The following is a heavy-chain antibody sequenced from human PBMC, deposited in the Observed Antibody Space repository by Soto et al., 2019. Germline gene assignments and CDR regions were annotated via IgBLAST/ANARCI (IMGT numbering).Heavy chain of an antibody. J-gene: IGHJ4*02. D-gene: IGHD6-19*01. Sequence: GGSLRLSCAASGFTFSSYGMHWVRQAPGKGLEWVAVISYDGSNKYYADSVKGRFTISRDNSKNTLYLQMNSLRAEDTAVYYCAKDAHEYSSGWYLFDYWGQGTLVTVSS. CDR1: GFTFSSYG. CDR2: ISYDGSNK. V-gene: IGHV3-30*18. CDR3: AKDAHEYSSGWYLFDY.